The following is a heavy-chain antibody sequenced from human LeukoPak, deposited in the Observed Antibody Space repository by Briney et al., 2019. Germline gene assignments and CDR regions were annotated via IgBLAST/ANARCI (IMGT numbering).Heavy chain of an antibody. V-gene: IGHV1-2*02. J-gene: IGHJ4*02. CDR2: INPNSGDT. D-gene: IGHD1-7*01. Sequence: ASVKVSCKAAEYTFIVCYMHWVRQAPGQGLEWMGWINPNSGDTNYAQKFKGRVNMTRNPSISPAYMALTRVRSDDTAVYYCARDAWLVGTTKLSYFDYWGQGTLVTVSS. CDR3: ARDAWLVGTTKLSYFDY. CDR1: EYTFIVCY.